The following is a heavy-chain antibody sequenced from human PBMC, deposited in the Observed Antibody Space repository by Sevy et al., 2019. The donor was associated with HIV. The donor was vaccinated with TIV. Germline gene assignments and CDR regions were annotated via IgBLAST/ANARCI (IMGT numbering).Heavy chain of an antibody. D-gene: IGHD2-8*01. CDR3: AREGCTRPHDY. J-gene: IGHJ4*02. Sequence: GSLRLSCAASGFAFYDYSMSWIRQAPGKGLEWVRTLSFGCGKINYADSVKGRFTISRDNSKNSFYLQMDNLRVEDTALYYCAREGCTRPHDYWGQGTRVTVSS. CDR1: GFAFYDYS. V-gene: IGHV3-23*01. CDR2: LSFGCGKI.